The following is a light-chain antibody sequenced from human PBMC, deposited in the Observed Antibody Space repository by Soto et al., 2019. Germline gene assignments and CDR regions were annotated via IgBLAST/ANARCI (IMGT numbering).Light chain of an antibody. CDR2: GNT. Sequence: QSVLTQPPSVSGSPGQRVTISYTGSSSNIGAGYDVHWYQHLPGTAPKLLIYGNTNRPSGVPDRFSGSKSGTSASLAITGLQVEDEADYYCQSYDSSLSGFYVFGTGTKVTVL. CDR1: SSNIGAGYD. J-gene: IGLJ1*01. V-gene: IGLV1-40*01. CDR3: QSYDSSLSGFYV.